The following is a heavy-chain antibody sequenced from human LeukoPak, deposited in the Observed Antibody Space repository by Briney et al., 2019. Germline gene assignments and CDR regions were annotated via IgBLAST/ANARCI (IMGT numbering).Heavy chain of an antibody. V-gene: IGHV3-30*04. Sequence: GGSLRLSCAASGFTFSSYAMHWVRQAPGKGLEWVAVISYDGSNKYYADSVKGRFTISRDTSKNTLYLQVNSLRGEDTAVYHCARAGGGHFFYGMDVWGQGTTVTVSS. D-gene: IGHD3-16*01. CDR3: ARAGGGHFFYGMDV. J-gene: IGHJ6*02. CDR2: ISYDGSNK. CDR1: GFTFSSYA.